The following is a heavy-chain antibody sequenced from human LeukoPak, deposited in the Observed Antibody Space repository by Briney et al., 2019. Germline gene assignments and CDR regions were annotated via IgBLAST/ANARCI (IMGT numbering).Heavy chain of an antibody. CDR1: GFTFRRYW. J-gene: IGHJ4*01. V-gene: IGHV3-74*01. Sequence: GGSLRLSCAASGFTFRRYWMHWVRQVPGKGLVWVSHINRDGTSTSYADLVKGRFTISRDNAKNTLYLQMNSLRVEDTAVYFCARADCGGDCSRRHFDYWGHGTLVTVSS. D-gene: IGHD2-21*02. CDR2: INRDGTST. CDR3: ARADCGGDCSRRHFDY.